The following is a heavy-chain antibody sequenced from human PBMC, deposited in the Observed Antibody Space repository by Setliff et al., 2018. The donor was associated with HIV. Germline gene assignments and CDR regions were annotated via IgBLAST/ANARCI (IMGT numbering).Heavy chain of an antibody. CDR2: IYTSGST. CDR1: GGSMSTYY. V-gene: IGHV4-4*08. Sequence: SETLSLTCTVSGGSMSTYYWSWIRQPPGKGLEWIGYIYTSGSTNYNPSLRSRVTISVDTSKNHFSLRLSSVTAADTAVYFCARDTSSSYWGQGTPVTVSS. D-gene: IGHD2-2*01. CDR3: ARDTSSSY. J-gene: IGHJ4*02.